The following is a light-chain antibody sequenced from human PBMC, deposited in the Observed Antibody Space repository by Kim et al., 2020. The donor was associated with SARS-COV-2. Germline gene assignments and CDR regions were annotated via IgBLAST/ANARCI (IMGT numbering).Light chain of an antibody. Sequence: QLVLTQSPSASASLGASVTLTCTLSSGHSSYAIAWHQQQPEKGPRYLMKLNSDGSHSKGDGIPDRFSGSSSGAERYLTISSLQSEDEADYYCQTWATGIRVFGTGTKVTVL. CDR1: SGHSSYA. V-gene: IGLV4-69*01. CDR3: QTWATGIRV. CDR2: LNSDGSH. J-gene: IGLJ1*01.